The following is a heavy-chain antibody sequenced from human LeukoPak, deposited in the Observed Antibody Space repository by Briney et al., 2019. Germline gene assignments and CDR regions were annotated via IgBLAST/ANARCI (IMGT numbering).Heavy chain of an antibody. CDR2: ISDDGERK. J-gene: IGHJ4*02. D-gene: IGHD5-18*01. Sequence: GGSLRLSCVASGFTFSNYYMHWVRQAPGKGLEWVAIISDDGERKFYADSVRGRITISRDKSKNTLFLQMNSLRADDTAVYYCAISHPGGYSYGYVRDYWGQGTLVTVSS. CDR1: GFTFSNYY. V-gene: IGHV3-30*03. CDR3: AISHPGGYSYGYVRDY.